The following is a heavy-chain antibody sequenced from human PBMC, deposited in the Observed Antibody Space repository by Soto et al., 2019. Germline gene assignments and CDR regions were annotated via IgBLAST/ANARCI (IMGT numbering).Heavy chain of an antibody. J-gene: IGHJ6*04. CDR2: IYHSGST. Sequence: SETLSLTCAVSGGSISSSNWWSWVRQPPGKGLEWIGEIYHSGSTNYNPSLKSRVTISVYKSKNQFSLNLSSVPAADTAVYYCARGPGSGSYFRVDYYSGMAFGGKGTTVTVS. CDR1: GGSISSSNW. D-gene: IGHD1-26*01. CDR3: ARGPGSGSYFRVDYYSGMAF. V-gene: IGHV4-4*02.